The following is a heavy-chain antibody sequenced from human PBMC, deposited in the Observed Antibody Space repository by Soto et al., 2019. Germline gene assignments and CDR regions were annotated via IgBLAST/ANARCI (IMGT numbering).Heavy chain of an antibody. D-gene: IGHD5-12*01. V-gene: IGHV3-23*01. J-gene: IGHJ4*02. CDR2: ISGGDTT. CDR1: GFTFGSYA. CDR3: APGYDMATFRAD. Sequence: EVQLLESGGGLVKPGGSLRLPCGASGFTFGSYAMSWVRQAPGPGLDWVSTISGGDTTQYADSVKGRFTISRDKNKNRLFFQTTTLRVEVTAGSYCAPGYDMATFRADWRQGILFTVNS.